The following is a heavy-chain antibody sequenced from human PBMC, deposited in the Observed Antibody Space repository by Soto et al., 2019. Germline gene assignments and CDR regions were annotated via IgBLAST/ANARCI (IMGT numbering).Heavy chain of an antibody. V-gene: IGHV4-59*01. Sequence: PSAPLSLTCTVSGGSISSYYWSWIRQPPGKGLEWIGYIYYSGSTNYSPSLKSRVTISVDTSKNQFSLKLSSVTAADTAVYYCASDRNGFGYSQHLYGMDVWGQGTTVTVS. CDR1: GGSISSYY. CDR2: IYYSGST. D-gene: IGHD3-10*01. CDR3: ASDRNGFGYSQHLYGMDV. J-gene: IGHJ6*02.